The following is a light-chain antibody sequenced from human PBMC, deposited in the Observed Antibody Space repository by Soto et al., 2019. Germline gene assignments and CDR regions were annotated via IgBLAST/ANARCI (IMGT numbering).Light chain of an antibody. V-gene: IGLV1-47*01. CDR2: RDN. CDR3: AAWDDSLIGPV. J-gene: IGLJ2*01. Sequence: QSVLTQPPSASGTPGQRVTISCSGSISNIERYYVYWYQHLPGTAPKLLIYRDNQRPSGVPDRFSGSKSGTSASLAISGLRSEDEADYYCAAWDDSLIGPVFGGGTKLTVL. CDR1: ISNIERYY.